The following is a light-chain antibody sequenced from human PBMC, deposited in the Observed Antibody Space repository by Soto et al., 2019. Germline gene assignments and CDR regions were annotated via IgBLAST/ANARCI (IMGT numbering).Light chain of an antibody. CDR2: GAY. V-gene: IGKV1-27*01. J-gene: IGKJ5*01. Sequence: DIQMTKSPSSLSASVGDRVTITWRASQVIGNYLAWYQQKPGKVPKLLIYGAYTLQSGVPSRFSGSGSGTDFTLTVSSLQPEDFVTYYCQQGYSTPITFGQGTRLEIK. CDR1: QVIGNY. CDR3: QQGYSTPIT.